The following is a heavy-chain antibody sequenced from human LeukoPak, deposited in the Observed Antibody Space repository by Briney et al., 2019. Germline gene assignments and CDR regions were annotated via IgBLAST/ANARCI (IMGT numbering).Heavy chain of an antibody. J-gene: IGHJ3*02. Sequence: GGSLRLSCAVSGFTLSSYAMNWVRQAPGKGLEWVAVMSYDGINKFYADSVKGRFTISRDNSKNTLYLQMSSLRADDTAVYYCAKLVYCGGDCDALDIWGQGTMVTVSS. CDR3: AKLVYCGGDCDALDI. V-gene: IGHV3-30-3*01. CDR1: GFTLSSYA. CDR2: MSYDGINK. D-gene: IGHD2-21*02.